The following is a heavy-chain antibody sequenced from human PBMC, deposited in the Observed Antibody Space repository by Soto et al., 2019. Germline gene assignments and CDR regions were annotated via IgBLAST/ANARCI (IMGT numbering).Heavy chain of an antibody. CDR1: GGSISSSSYY. CDR3: ARHINAGISAACGRFDH. CDR2: IYYGGST. Sequence: QLQLQESGPGLVKPSDTLSLTCTVSGGSISSSSYYWAWLRQPPGKGLGWIGSIYYGGSTYYNSAPKSRVTISVDTSNNQFSRRVSSVTAAATAVYYGARHINAGISAACGRFDHCGQGTLVTVSS. V-gene: IGHV4-39*01. J-gene: IGHJ4*02. D-gene: IGHD6-13*01.